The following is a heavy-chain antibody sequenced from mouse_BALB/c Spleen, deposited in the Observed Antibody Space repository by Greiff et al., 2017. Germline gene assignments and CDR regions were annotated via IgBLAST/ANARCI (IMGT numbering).Heavy chain of an antibody. CDR1: GFTFSSFG. Sequence: EVQLVESGGGLVQPGGSRKLSCAASGFTFSSFGMHWVRQAPEKGLEWVAYISSGSSTIYYADTVKGRFTISRDNPKNTLFLQMTSLRSEDTAMYYCARKDFAYWGQGTLVTVSA. CDR3: ARKDFAY. CDR2: ISSGSSTI. J-gene: IGHJ3*01. V-gene: IGHV5-17*02.